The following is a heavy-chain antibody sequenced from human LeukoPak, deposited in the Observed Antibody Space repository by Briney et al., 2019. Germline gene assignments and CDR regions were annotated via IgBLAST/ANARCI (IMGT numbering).Heavy chain of an antibody. CDR3: TRQSGNSSWYNDWFDP. CDR2: IRSKANNYAT. Sequence: GGSLRLSCAASGFTFSGFGIHWVRQASGRGLEWVGRIRSKANNYATAFAASVKGRFTISRDDSKNTAYLQMNNLETEDTAVYYCTRQSGNSSWYNDWFDPWGQGALVTVSS. V-gene: IGHV3-73*01. D-gene: IGHD6-13*01. J-gene: IGHJ5*02. CDR1: GFTFSGFG.